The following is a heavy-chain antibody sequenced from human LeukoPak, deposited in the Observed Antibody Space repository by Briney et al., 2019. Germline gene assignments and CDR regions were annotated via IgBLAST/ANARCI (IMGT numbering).Heavy chain of an antibody. CDR1: GYSFTSYW. V-gene: IGHV5-51*01. J-gene: IGHJ4*02. Sequence: GESLKISCKGSGYSFTSYWIGWVRQMPGKGLEWMGIIYPDDSDTRYSPSFQGQVTISADKSISTAYLQWSSLKASDTAMYYCARASYCSTTSCYGAVADYWGQGTLVTVSS. D-gene: IGHD2-2*01. CDR3: ARASYCSTTSCYGAVADY. CDR2: IYPDDSDT.